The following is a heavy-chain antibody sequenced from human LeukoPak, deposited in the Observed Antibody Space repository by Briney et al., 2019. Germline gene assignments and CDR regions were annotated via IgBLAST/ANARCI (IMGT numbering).Heavy chain of an antibody. CDR1: GFTFSSYS. CDR2: ISSSSSYI. CDR3: AKGAPGNVWGGYYFDY. V-gene: IGHV3-21*01. Sequence: GGSLRLSCAASGFTFSSYSMNWVRQAPGKGLEWVSSISSSSSYIYYADSVKGRFTISRDNSKNTLYLQMNSLRAEDTAVYYCAKGAPGNVWGGYYFDYWGQGTLVTVSS. D-gene: IGHD3-16*01. J-gene: IGHJ4*02.